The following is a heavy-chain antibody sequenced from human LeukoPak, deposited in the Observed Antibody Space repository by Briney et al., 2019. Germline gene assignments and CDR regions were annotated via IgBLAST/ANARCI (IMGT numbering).Heavy chain of an antibody. CDR1: GGSISSYY. CDR3: ARSVTYSYGYFDQ. J-gene: IGHJ4*02. Sequence: PSETLSLTCTVSGGSISSYYWSWIRQPSGKGLEWIGYIYYSGSTNYNPSLKSRVTISVDTSKNQFSLKLSPVTAADTAVYYCARSVTYSYGYFDQWGQGTLVTVSS. CDR2: IYYSGST. V-gene: IGHV4-59*01. D-gene: IGHD5-18*01.